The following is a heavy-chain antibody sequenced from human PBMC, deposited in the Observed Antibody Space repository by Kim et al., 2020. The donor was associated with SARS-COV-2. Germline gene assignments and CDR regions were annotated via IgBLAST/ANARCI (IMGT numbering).Heavy chain of an antibody. D-gene: IGHD3-22*01. CDR1: GAAFDDYY. Sequence: SETLSLTCTVSGAAFDDYYWSWIRQPPGKGLEWIGYIHYIGKDNYNPPFKSQVTISLDGSKNQFSRNLNSLTAADSAVYNCARKRADSSGFIDSWGQGTLVTVSS. CDR3: ARKRADSSGFIDS. J-gene: IGHJ4*02. CDR2: IHYIGKD. V-gene: IGHV4-59*01.